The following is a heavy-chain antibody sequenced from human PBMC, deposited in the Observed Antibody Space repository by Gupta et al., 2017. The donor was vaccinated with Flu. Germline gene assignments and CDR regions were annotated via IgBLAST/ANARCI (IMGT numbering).Heavy chain of an antibody. D-gene: IGHD1-26*01. J-gene: IGHJ4*02. Sequence: AWMSWVRQAPGEGLEWVARIKSKTDGGTIDYAEPVKGRFTISRDDSKNTLYLQMNTLKTEDTGVYYCATDIPDDASGTIDHWGLGTVVTVSS. V-gene: IGHV3-15*01. CDR1: AW. CDR3: ATDIPDDASGTIDH. CDR2: IKSKTDGGTI.